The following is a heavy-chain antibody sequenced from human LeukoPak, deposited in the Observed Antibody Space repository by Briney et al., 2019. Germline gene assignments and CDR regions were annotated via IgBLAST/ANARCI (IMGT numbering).Heavy chain of an antibody. J-gene: IGHJ4*02. Sequence: GGSLRLSCAASGFTFSNSGMHWVRQAPGKGLEWVTVIYTDGSTKYYADSVKGRFTISRDNSQNTLYLQMNSLRAEDAAVYYCARNSGGRRYYFTEWGQGTLVTVSS. V-gene: IGHV3-33*01. CDR1: GFTFSNSG. CDR3: ARNSGGRRYYFTE. D-gene: IGHD3-10*01. CDR2: IYTDGSTK.